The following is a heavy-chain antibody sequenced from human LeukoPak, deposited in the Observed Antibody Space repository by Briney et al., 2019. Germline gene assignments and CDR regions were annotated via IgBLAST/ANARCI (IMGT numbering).Heavy chain of an antibody. V-gene: IGHV3-9*01. Sequence: PGGSLRLSCAASGFTFDDYAMHWVRQAPGKGLEWVSGISWNSGSTGYADSVKGRFTISRDNAKNSLYLQMNSLRAEDTALYYCAKESQYYDSSGYYYGLRGAFDIWGQETKVTVSS. D-gene: IGHD3-22*01. CDR1: GFTFDDYA. CDR2: ISWNSGST. CDR3: AKESQYYDSSGYYYGLRGAFDI. J-gene: IGHJ3*02.